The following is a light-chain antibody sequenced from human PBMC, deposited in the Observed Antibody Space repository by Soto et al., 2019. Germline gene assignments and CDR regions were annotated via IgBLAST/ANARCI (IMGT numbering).Light chain of an antibody. CDR1: SSNIGNNY. Sequence: QSVLTQPPSVSAAPGQKVTISCSGSSSNIGNNYVSWYQQLPGTAPKLLIYENNKRPLGIPDRFSGSKSGTSATLGITGHQTGDEADYYCGTWDSSLSAYVFGTGTKVTVL. CDR3: GTWDSSLSAYV. V-gene: IGLV1-51*02. CDR2: ENN. J-gene: IGLJ1*01.